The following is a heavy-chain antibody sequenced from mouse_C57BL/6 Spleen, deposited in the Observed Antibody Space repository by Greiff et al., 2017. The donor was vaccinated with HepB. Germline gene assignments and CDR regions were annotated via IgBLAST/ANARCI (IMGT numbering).Heavy chain of an antibody. J-gene: IGHJ2*01. CDR2: IRNKANGYTT. V-gene: IGHV7-3*01. D-gene: IGHD3-1*01. CDR3: ARSSGGFDY. Sequence: EVKLEESGGGLVQPGGSLSLSCAASGFTFTDYYMSWVRQPPGKPLEWLGFIRNKANGYTTEYSASVKGRFTISRDNSQSILYLQMNALRAEDSATYYCARSSGGFDYWGQGTTLTVSS. CDR1: GFTFTDYY.